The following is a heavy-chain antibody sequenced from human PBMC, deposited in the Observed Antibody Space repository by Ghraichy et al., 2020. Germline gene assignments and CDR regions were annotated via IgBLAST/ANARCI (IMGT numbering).Heavy chain of an antibody. Sequence: GGSLRLSCVASEFTVSSYTMSWVRQAPGKGLEWVSGLSRSGGTYYADSVKGRFTVSRDNSKNTLYLQLNSLIREDTAAYYCARGGGTVWGQGTLVTVSS. CDR3: ARGGGTV. CDR1: EFTVSSYT. J-gene: IGHJ4*02. D-gene: IGHD3-16*01. CDR2: LSRSGGT. V-gene: IGHV3-23*01.